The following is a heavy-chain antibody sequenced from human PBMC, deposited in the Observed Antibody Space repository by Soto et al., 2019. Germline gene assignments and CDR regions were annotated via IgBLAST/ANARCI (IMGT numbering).Heavy chain of an antibody. D-gene: IGHD6-19*01. J-gene: IGHJ4*02. CDR2: ISGSGGST. CDR1: GFTFSSYA. CDR3: AKSLAVAGTWGGDY. V-gene: IGHV3-23*01. Sequence: GGSLRLSCAASGFTFSSYAMSWVRQAPGKGLEWVSAISGSGGSTYYADSVKGRFTISRDNSKNTLYLQMNSLRAEDTAVYYCAKSLAVAGTWGGDYWGQGTLVTVSS.